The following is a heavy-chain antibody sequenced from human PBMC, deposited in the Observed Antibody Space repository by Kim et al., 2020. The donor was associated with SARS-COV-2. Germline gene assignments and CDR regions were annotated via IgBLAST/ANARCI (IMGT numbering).Heavy chain of an antibody. CDR3: AKDVSSGWYPRGADY. CDR1: GFTFDDYA. J-gene: IGHJ4*02. Sequence: GGSLRLSCAASGFTFDDYAMHWVRQAPGKGLEWVSGISWNSGSIGYADSVKGRFTISRDNAKNSLYLQMNSLRAEDTALYYCAKDVSSGWYPRGADYWAREPWSPSPQ. V-gene: IGHV3-9*01. CDR2: ISWNSGSI. D-gene: IGHD6-19*01.